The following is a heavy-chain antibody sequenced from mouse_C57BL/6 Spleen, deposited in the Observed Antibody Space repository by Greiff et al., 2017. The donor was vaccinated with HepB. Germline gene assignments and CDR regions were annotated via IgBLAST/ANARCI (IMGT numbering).Heavy chain of an antibody. D-gene: IGHD1-1*01. Sequence: VQLQQSGAELVMPGASVKLSCKASGYTFTSYWMHWVKQRPGQGLEWIGELDPSASYTNYNQKFKGKSTLTVDKSSSTVYMQRSSLASEDSAVDYCARKTTVPYYYAMDYWGQGTSVTVSS. J-gene: IGHJ4*01. CDR3: ARKTTVPYYYAMDY. V-gene: IGHV1-69*01. CDR2: LDPSASYT. CDR1: GYTFTSYW.